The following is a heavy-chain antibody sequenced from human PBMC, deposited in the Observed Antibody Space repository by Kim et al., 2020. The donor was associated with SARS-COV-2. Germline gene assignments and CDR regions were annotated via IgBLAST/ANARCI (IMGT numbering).Heavy chain of an antibody. J-gene: IGHJ3*02. D-gene: IGHD4-17*01. Sequence: PSLRSRATLSVNTSKNQFSLKLSSVTAAATAVYYCARMKTTVTGGGAFDIWGQGTMVTVSS. V-gene: IGHV4-59*01. CDR3: ARMKTTVTGGGAFDI.